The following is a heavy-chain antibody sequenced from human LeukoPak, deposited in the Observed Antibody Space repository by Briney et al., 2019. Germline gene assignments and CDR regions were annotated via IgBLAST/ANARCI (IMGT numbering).Heavy chain of an antibody. CDR2: ISYDGSNK. CDR3: AREGVDRYSGYEILLLGY. Sequence: GGSLRLSCAASGFTFSSYAMHWVRQAPGKGLEWVAVISYDGSNKYYADSVKGRFTISRDNSKNTLYLQMNSLRAEDTAVYYCAREGVDRYSGYEILLLGYWGQGTLVTVSS. CDR1: GFTFSSYA. D-gene: IGHD5-12*01. V-gene: IGHV3-30*04. J-gene: IGHJ4*02.